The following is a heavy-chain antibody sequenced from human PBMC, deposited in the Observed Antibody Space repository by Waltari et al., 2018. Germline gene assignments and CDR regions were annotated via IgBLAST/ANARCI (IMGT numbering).Heavy chain of an antibody. J-gene: IGHJ4*02. V-gene: IGHV1-69*02. Sequence: QSPVQGLEWMGRIIPILGIANYAQKFQGRVMITADESTSTAYMELSSLRSEDTAVYYCASYACSGGSCQYYFDYWGQGTLVTVSS. CDR2: IIPILGIA. CDR3: ASYACSGGSCQYYFDY. D-gene: IGHD2-15*01.